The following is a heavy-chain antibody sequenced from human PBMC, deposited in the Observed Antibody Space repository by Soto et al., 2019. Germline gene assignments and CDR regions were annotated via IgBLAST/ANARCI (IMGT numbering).Heavy chain of an antibody. Sequence: VGSLRLSCAASVFSFTSARMSCIRQSPGKWLEWVGRIKGQIDGAATDYAAPVKGRFTISRDDSERILYLQMTSLKIEDTAVYYCASDVGYCSSDPCYLWQYWGQGTLVTVSS. D-gene: IGHD2-2*01. V-gene: IGHV3-15*01. CDR1: VFSFTSAR. J-gene: IGHJ4*02. CDR2: IKGQIDGAAT. CDR3: ASDVGYCSSDPCYLWQY.